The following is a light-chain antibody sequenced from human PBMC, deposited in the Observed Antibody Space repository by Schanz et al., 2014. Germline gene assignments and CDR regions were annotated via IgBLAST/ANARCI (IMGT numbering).Light chain of an antibody. Sequence: AIQLTQSPSSLSASIGDRVTLSCRASPAISSYLAWYQQKPGKAPKLLIYAASTLQSGVPSRFSGSGSGTDFTLTIASLRPEDFATYYCLQDFNYPRTFGQGTKVQI. V-gene: IGKV1-6*01. CDR1: PAISSY. J-gene: IGKJ1*01. CDR2: AAS. CDR3: LQDFNYPRT.